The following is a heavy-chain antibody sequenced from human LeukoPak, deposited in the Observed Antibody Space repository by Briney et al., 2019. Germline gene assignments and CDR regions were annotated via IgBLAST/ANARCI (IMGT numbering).Heavy chain of an antibody. CDR3: ARVRSGYTYGPFDR. J-gene: IGHJ4*02. CDR1: GYSISSGYS. Sequence: SETLSLTCIVSGYSISSGYSWGWIRQPPGKGLEWIGSIWHSGSTYYSPSLKSRVTISVDMSKNQFSLRLSSVTAADTAMFYCARVRSGYTYGPFDRWGQGILVTVSS. CDR2: IWHSGST. V-gene: IGHV4-38-2*02. D-gene: IGHD5-18*01.